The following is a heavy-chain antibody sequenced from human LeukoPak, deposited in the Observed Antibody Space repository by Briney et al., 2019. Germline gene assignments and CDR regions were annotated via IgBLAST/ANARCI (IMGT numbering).Heavy chain of an antibody. Sequence: SMKVSCKASGYTFTSYGISWVRQAPGQGLEWMGWISAYNGNTNYAQKLQGRVTMTTDTSTSTAYMELRSLRSDDTAVYYCARGKRLPIRFLEWLGNYYFDYWGQGTLVTVSS. J-gene: IGHJ4*02. CDR3: ARGKRLPIRFLEWLGNYYFDY. D-gene: IGHD3-3*01. V-gene: IGHV1-18*01. CDR1: GYTFTSYG. CDR2: ISAYNGNT.